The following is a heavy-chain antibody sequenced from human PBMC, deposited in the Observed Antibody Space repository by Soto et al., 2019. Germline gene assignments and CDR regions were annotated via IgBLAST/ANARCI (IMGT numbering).Heavy chain of an antibody. D-gene: IGHD2-15*01. Sequence: GGSLRLSCAASGFTFSTYAMSWVRQAPGKGLEWVSRIHSDGSSTSYADSVKGRFTISRDNAKNTLYLQMNSLRAEDTAVYYCAREACSVGSCFYFGPHYSGQARLFSVFS. CDR1: GFTFSTYA. CDR2: IHSDGSST. CDR3: AREACSVGSCFYFGPHY. J-gene: IGHJ4*02. V-gene: IGHV3-74*01.